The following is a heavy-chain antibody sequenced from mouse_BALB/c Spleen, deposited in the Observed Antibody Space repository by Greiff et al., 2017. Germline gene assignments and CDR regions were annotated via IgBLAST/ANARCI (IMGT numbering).Heavy chain of an antibody. J-gene: IGHJ3*01. CDR3: TRGKATHFAY. V-gene: IGHV1-69*02. CDR2: IYPSDSYT. CDR1: GYTFTSYW. Sequence: QVQLKQPGAELVRPGASVKLSCKASGYTFTSYWINWVKQRPGQGLEWIGNIYPSDSYTNYNQKFKDKATLTVDKSSSTAYMQLSSPTSEDSAVYYCTRGKATHFAYWGQGTLVTVSA. D-gene: IGHD3-2*02.